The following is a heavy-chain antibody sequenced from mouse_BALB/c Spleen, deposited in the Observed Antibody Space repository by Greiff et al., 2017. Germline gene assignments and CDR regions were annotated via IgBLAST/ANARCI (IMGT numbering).Heavy chain of an antibody. V-gene: IGHV5-6*02. CDR2: ISSGGSYT. CDR1: GFTFSSYG. Sequence: DVKLVESGGDLVKPGGSLKLSCAASGFTFSSYGMSWVRQTPDKRLEWVATISSGGSYTYYPDSVKGRFTISRDNAKNTLYLQMSSLKSEDTAMYYCARQGDYGSSLYYFDYWGQGTTLTVSS. D-gene: IGHD1-1*01. J-gene: IGHJ2*01. CDR3: ARQGDYGSSLYYFDY.